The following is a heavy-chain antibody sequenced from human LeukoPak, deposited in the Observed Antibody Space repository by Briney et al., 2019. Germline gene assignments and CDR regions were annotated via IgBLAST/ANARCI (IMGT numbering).Heavy chain of an antibody. Sequence: GGSLRLSCAASGFIFSKYAMSWVRQARGKGREWVSAITGGAIGTDYADSVKGLFTISRDNSKDTLYLQMTGVRAEDTAIYYCVKEDSLVDYFDYWGQGTLVTVSA. CDR3: VKEDSLVDYFDY. CDR2: ITGGAIGT. J-gene: IGHJ4*02. V-gene: IGHV3-23*01. D-gene: IGHD2-2*01. CDR1: GFIFSKYA.